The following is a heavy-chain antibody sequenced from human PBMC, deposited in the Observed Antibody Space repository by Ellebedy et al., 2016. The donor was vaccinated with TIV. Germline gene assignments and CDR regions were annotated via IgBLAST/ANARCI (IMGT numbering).Heavy chain of an antibody. CDR1: GFTFVSYA. J-gene: IGHJ4*02. V-gene: IGHV1-3*01. CDR3: ARARGFSYFDF. CDR2: INVGNANT. Sequence: AASVKVSCKASGFTFVSYAIQWVRQPPGQRLEWLGWINVGNANTRYSQKFQGRVTITRDTSASTAYMELTSLKSEDTAIYYCARARGFSYFDFWGQGTLVTVSS.